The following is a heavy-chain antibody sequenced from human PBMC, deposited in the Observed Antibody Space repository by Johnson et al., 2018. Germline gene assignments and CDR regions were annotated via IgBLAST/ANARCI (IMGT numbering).Heavy chain of an antibody. CDR2: ISWNSGSI. CDR1: GFTFDDYA. D-gene: IGHD6-13*01. V-gene: IGHV3-9*01. J-gene: IGHJ6*04. CDR3: AKDGLYGVQQIHGMDV. Sequence: VQLVQSGGGLVQXGRSXRLXCAASGFTFDDYAMHWVRQAPGKGLEWVLGISWNSGSIGYEDSVKGRFTITRDNAKNSRHLQMNRPRAEDTALYYCAKDGLYGVQQIHGMDVWGKGTTVTVSS.